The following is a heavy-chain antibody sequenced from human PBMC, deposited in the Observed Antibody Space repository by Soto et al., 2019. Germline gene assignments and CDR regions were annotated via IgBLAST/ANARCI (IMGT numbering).Heavy chain of an antibody. D-gene: IGHD4-4*01. Sequence: GGSLRLSCAASGFTFNSCGMHWVRQAPGKGLEWVAVIWYDGSNKYYTESVKGRFTISRDNSKNTLSLQMNSLRAEDTAVYYCVSFREGSDYRFPHETPYFDYWGQGTLVTVSS. CDR1: GFTFNSCG. V-gene: IGHV3-33*01. CDR2: IWYDGSNK. J-gene: IGHJ4*02. CDR3: VSFREGSDYRFPHETPYFDY.